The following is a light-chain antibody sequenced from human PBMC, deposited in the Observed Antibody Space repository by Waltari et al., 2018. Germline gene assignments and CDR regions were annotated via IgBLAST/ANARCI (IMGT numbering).Light chain of an antibody. CDR1: QSISSW. CDR2: KAS. V-gene: IGKV1-5*03. CDR3: QQYNSYVLT. Sequence: DIQMTQSPSTLSASVGDRVTSTCRASQSISSWLAWYQQKPGKAPKLLIYKASTLESGVPSRFSGSGSGTEFTLTISSLQPDDFATYYCQQYNSYVLTFGGGTKVESK. J-gene: IGKJ4*01.